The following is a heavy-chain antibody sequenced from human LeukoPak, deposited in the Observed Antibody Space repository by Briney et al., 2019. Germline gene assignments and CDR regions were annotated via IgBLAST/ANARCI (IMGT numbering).Heavy chain of an antibody. CDR3: AKLGRRDAYSYFDY. D-gene: IGHD5-24*01. CDR2: IHYSGST. Sequence: SETLSLTCSVSGGSISSYYWSWIRQPPGKGLEWIGYIHYSGSTNYNPSLKSRATISVETSKSHFALKLSSVTAADTAVYYCAKLGRRDAYSYFDYWGQGTLVTVSS. V-gene: IGHV4-59*08. CDR1: GGSISSYY. J-gene: IGHJ4*02.